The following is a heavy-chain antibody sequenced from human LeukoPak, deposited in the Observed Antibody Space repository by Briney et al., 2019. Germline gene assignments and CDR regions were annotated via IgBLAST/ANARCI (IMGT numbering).Heavy chain of an antibody. CDR2: INQDGGEI. CDR3: VRAHHPGGWFDP. Sequence: GGSLRLSCAVSGFTFSSCWKTWVRQAPGKGLEWVASINQDGGEIHYVDSVKGRFIISRDNAKNSLYLQMNCLTAEDTAVHYCVRAHHPGGWFDPWGQGTLVTVSS. J-gene: IGHJ5*02. CDR1: GFTFSSCW. D-gene: IGHD3-10*01. V-gene: IGHV3-7*04.